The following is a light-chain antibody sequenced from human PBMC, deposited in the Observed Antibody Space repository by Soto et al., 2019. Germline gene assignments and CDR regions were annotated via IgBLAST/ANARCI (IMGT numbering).Light chain of an antibody. V-gene: IGLV1-40*01. Sequence: QSVLTQPPSVSGAPGQRVTISCTGTISNIGDGYDVHWYQQFPGTAPKLLIYGNTNRPSGVPDRFSGSKSGTSASLAITGLQAEDEADYYCQSYDSSLSAYVFGTATKLTVL. J-gene: IGLJ1*01. CDR2: GNT. CDR3: QSYDSSLSAYV. CDR1: ISNIGDGYD.